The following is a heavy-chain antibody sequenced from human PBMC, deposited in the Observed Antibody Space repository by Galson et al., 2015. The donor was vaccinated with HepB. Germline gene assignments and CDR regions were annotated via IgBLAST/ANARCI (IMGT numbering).Heavy chain of an antibody. CDR1: GFTFSNAW. Sequence: SLRLSCAASGFTFSNAWMSWVRQAPGKGLEWVGRIKSKTDGGTTDYAAPVKGRFTISRDDSKNTLYLQMNSLKTEDTAVYYCTTTPVVPAAMGILYYDFWSGYYRGPGGYYYGMDVWGQGTTVTVSS. CDR2: IKSKTDGGTT. D-gene: IGHD3-3*01. V-gene: IGHV3-15*01. J-gene: IGHJ6*02. CDR3: TTTPVVPAAMGILYYDFWSGYYRGPGGYYYGMDV.